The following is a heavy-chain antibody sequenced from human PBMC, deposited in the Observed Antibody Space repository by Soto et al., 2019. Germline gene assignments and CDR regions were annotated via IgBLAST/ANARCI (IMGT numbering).Heavy chain of an antibody. CDR3: AKIFGIAVAAAFDY. CDR1: GFTFSSSA. CDR2: ISGSGGST. D-gene: IGHD6-19*01. Sequence: GSLRLSYAVSGFTFSSSAMNWVRQAPGKGLEWVSVISGSGGSTYYADSVKGRFTISRDNSKNTLYLQMNSLRAEDTAVYYCAKIFGIAVAAAFDYWAQGTLVTVSS. V-gene: IGHV3-23*01. J-gene: IGHJ4*02.